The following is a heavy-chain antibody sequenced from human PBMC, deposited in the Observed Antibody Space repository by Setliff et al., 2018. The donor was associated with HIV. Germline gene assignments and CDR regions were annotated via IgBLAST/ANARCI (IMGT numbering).Heavy chain of an antibody. CDR1: GYTFTSYA. J-gene: IGHJ5*02. CDR2: INTNTGNP. D-gene: IGHD4-17*01. CDR3: ARVGALYYGDYQGYNWFDP. V-gene: IGHV7-4-1*02. Sequence: GASVKVSCKASGYTFTSYAMNWVRQAPGQGLEWMGWINTNTGNPTYAQGFTGRFVFSLDTSVSTAYLQISSLKAEDTAVYYCARVGALYYGDYQGYNWFDPWGQGTLVTVSS.